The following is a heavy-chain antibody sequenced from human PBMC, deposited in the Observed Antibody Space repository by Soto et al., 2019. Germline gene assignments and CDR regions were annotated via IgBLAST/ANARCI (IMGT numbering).Heavy chain of an antibody. CDR2: INPSSIST. CDR3: ARDACSVLLWFGELLSSCPFDY. CDR1: GYTFTKYY. Sequence: GAAVKFSCKASGYTFTKYYIHWVRQAPGQGPEWMGLINPSSISTNYAQRFQGRVTMTRDTSASTAYMELSSLRSEDTAVYYCARDACSVLLWFGELLSSCPFDYWGQGTLVTVSS. D-gene: IGHD3-10*01. J-gene: IGHJ4*02. V-gene: IGHV1-46*01.